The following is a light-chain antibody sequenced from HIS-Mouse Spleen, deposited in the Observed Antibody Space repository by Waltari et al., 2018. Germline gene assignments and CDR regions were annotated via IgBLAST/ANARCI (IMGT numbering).Light chain of an antibody. CDR3: QAWDSSYSV. V-gene: IGLV3-1*01. CDR2: QDS. J-gene: IGLJ2*01. CDR1: NLGDKY. Sequence: SYELTQPPSVSVSPGHTASITCSGDNLGDKYACWYQQKPGQSPVLVIYQDSKRPSGIPERFSGSNSGNTATLTISGTQAMDEADYYCQAWDSSYSVFGGGTKLTVL.